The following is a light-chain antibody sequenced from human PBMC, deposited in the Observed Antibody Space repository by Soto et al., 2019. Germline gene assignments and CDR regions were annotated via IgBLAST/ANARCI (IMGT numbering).Light chain of an antibody. CDR2: AAS. J-gene: IGKJ1*01. CDR3: LLDYAYFWA. CDR1: QGIRSA. Sequence: IQMTQSPSTLSASVGDRVTITCRTSQGIRSALGWYQQKPGKVPKLLIYAASTLQSGVPSRFSGSGSGRDFTLTISSLQPEDFATYYCLLDYAYFWAFGQGTKV. V-gene: IGKV1-6*01.